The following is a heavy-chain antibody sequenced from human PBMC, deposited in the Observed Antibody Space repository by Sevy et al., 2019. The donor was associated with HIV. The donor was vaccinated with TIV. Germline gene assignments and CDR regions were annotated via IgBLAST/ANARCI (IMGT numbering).Heavy chain of an antibody. V-gene: IGHV3-21*01. Sequence: GGSLRLSCAASGFTFSSYSMNWVRQAPGKGLEWVSSISSSSSYIYYADSVKGRFTSSRENARSSLYLQVNSRSAEDTVVYYCARDLGGRVVVAATPPESAFDIWGQGTMVTVSS. CDR3: ARDLGGRVVVAATPPESAFDI. D-gene: IGHD2-15*01. CDR1: GFTFSSYS. CDR2: ISSSSSYI. J-gene: IGHJ3*02.